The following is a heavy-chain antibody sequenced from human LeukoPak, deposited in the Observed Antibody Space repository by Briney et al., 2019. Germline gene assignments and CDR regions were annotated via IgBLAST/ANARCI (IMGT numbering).Heavy chain of an antibody. J-gene: IGHJ3*02. CDR1: GYSISSGYY. V-gene: IGHV4-38-2*02. CDR2: IYHSGST. Sequence: SETLSLTCTVSGYSISSGYYWGWIRQPPGKGLEWIGSIYHSGSTYYNPSLKSRVTISVDTSKNQFSLKLSSVTAADTAVYYCAREGELLLAFDIWGQGTMVTVSS. CDR3: AREGELLLAFDI. D-gene: IGHD1-26*01.